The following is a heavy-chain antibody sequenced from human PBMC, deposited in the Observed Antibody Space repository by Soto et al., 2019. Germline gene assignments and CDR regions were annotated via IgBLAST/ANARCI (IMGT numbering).Heavy chain of an antibody. CDR1: GFTFTNYW. CDR3: GRDEVRNGVGV. Sequence: GGSLRLSCVASGFTFTNYWMSWVRQAPGKGLEWVANIKADGSEKRYVDSVKGRFTISRDNAKNSVYPQMNSLRVEDTALYYCGRDEVRNGVGVWGQGTTVTVSS. V-gene: IGHV3-7*01. J-gene: IGHJ6*02. CDR2: IKADGSEK.